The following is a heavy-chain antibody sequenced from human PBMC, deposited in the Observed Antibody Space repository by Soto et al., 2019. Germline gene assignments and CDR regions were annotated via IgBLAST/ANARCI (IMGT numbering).Heavy chain of an antibody. CDR3: VRARSTDSRPDY. CDR1: GFIFNNYA. V-gene: IGHV3-23*01. CDR2: ISAGGGSP. Sequence: GGSLRLSCAASGFIFNNYAMSWVRQAPGKGLEWVSFISAGGGSPNYADSVKCRFTISRDNSKNLVYLQMNSLKAEDTAVYFCVRARSTDSRPDYWGQGTLVTVSS. J-gene: IGHJ4*02. D-gene: IGHD3-22*01.